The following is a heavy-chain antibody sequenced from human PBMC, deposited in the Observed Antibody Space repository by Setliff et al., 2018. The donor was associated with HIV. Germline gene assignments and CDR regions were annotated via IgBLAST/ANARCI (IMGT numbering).Heavy chain of an antibody. CDR2: INHSGRGT. D-gene: IGHD4-17*01. CDR1: GGSFSGYY. V-gene: IGHV4-34*01. CDR3: RTTLICNDVFDI. J-gene: IGHJ3*02. Sequence: SETLSLTCAVYGGSFSGYYWTWIRQPPGKGLEWIGEINHSGRGTNYNPSLKSRVTISVDTSKNQFSLKLSSVTAADTAVYYCRTTLICNDVFDIWGQGTMVTVSS.